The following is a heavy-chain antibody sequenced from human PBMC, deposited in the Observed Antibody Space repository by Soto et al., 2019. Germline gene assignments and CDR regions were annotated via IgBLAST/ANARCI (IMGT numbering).Heavy chain of an antibody. CDR3: ARRYGWTFNY. Sequence: QVQLQESGPGLVKPSETLSLTCTVSGGSISSYYWSWIRQPPGKGLGWIGYIYYSGSTNSNPSLKRRVTISVETSKNQCSLRLSSVTAADTAVYCSARRYGWTFNYWGQGTLVTVSP. V-gene: IGHV4-59*08. D-gene: IGHD3-16*01. J-gene: IGHJ4*02. CDR2: IYYSGST. CDR1: GGSISSYY.